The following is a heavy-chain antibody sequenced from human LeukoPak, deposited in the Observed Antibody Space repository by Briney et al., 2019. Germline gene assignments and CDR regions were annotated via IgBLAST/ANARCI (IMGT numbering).Heavy chain of an antibody. D-gene: IGHD3-22*01. CDR2: ISAYNGNT. V-gene: IGHV1-18*04. J-gene: IGHJ4*02. CDR3: ARDLGYYYDSSGYWSLFDY. Sequence: GASVKVSCKASGYTFTSYYMHWVRQAPGQGLEWMGWISAYNGNTNYAQKLQGRVTMTTDTSTSTAYMELRSLRSDDTAVYYCARDLGYYYDSSGYWSLFDYWGQGTLVTVSS. CDR1: GYTFTSYY.